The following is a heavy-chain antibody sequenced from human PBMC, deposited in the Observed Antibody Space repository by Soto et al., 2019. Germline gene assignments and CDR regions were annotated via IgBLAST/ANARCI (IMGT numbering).Heavy chain of an antibody. CDR1: GASVAGGSYY. CDR2: IPSRGRP. V-gene: IGHV4-30-4*01. J-gene: IGHJ5*02. Sequence: QVQLRESGPGLVKPSQTLSLTCSVSGASVAGGSYYCSGVRQPPGAGLEWIGYIPSRGRPFYNPSLTSRGTISADTSKNQLSLQLTSVTAADTAVYYCARDTDSGYDFGLWGQGTLVTVSS. CDR3: ARDTDSGYDFGL. D-gene: IGHD5-12*01.